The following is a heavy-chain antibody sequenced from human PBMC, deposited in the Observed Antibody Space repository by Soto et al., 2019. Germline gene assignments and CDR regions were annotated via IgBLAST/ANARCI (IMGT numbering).Heavy chain of an antibody. J-gene: IGHJ6*02. CDR1: GYSFTDYH. CDR2: INPKSGGT. Sequence: GASVKVSCKASGYSFTDYHIHWVRQAPGQVLEGLGRINPKSGGTSTAQKFQGWVTMTTDTSIITASMQLTRLTSDDTAIYYCAKGDSTDCSNGVCSFFYNHDMDVWG. D-gene: IGHD2-8*01. V-gene: IGHV1-2*04. CDR3: AKGDSTDCSNGVCSFFYNHDMDV.